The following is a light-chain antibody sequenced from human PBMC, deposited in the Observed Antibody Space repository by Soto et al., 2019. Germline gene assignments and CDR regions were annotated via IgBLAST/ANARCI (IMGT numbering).Light chain of an antibody. V-gene: IGKV3-15*01. CDR2: GAS. CDR1: QSVSSN. CDR3: QQYNKFPSLT. J-gene: IGKJ4*01. Sequence: EIVMTQSPATLSVSPGERATLSCRASQSVSSNFAWYQQKPGQAPRLLLYGASTRATGIPDRFSGSGSGTEFTLTIGSLQSEDFAVYYCQQYNKFPSLTFGGGTKVEIK.